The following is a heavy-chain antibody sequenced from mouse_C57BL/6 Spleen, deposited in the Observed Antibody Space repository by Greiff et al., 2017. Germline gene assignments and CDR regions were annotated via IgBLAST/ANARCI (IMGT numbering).Heavy chain of an antibody. CDR3: ARGGIYYYGSSYFDY. D-gene: IGHD1-1*01. V-gene: IGHV1-61*01. Sequence: QVQLQQPGAELVRPGSSVKLSCKASGYTFTSYWMDWVKQRPGQGLEWIGNIYPSDSETHYNQKFKDKATLTVDKSSSTAYMQLSSLTSEDSAVYYCARGGIYYYGSSYFDYGGQGTTLTVSS. CDR2: IYPSDSET. CDR1: GYTFTSYW. J-gene: IGHJ2*01.